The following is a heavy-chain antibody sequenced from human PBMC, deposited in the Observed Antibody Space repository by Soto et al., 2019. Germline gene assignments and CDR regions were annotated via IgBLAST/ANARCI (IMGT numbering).Heavy chain of an antibody. Sequence: QITLKESGPTLVKPTQTLTLTCTFSGFSLSTSGVGVGWIRQPPGKALEWLALIYWDDDKRYSPSLKSRLTITKDTSKNQVVLTMTNMDPVDTATYYCXXXXXXXXXXGXESDAXXIWGQGTMVTXSS. J-gene: IGHJ3*02. CDR2: IYWDDDK. D-gene: IGHD3-10*01. CDR3: XXXXXXXXXXGXESDAXXI. CDR1: GFSLSTSGVG. V-gene: IGHV2-5*02.